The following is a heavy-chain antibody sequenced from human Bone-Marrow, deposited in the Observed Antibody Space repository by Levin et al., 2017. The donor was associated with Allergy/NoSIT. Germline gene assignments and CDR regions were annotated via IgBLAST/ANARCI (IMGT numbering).Heavy chain of an antibody. V-gene: IGHV3-53*05. J-gene: IGHJ3*01. CDR3: ARGGKNDAFDV. CDR2: IYSGGSS. CDR1: GFSVSNYY. Sequence: GESLKISCAASGFSVSNYYMSWVRQAPGKGLECVSVIYSGGSSHFADSVKGRFTISRDNYKNTLFLQMNGLRAEDTAVYYCARGGKNDAFDVWGQGTMVTVSS.